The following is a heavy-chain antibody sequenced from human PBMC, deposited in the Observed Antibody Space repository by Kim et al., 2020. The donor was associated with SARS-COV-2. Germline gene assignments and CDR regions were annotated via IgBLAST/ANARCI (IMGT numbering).Heavy chain of an antibody. Sequence: GGSLRLSCAASGFTFSSYAMHWVRQAPGKGLEWVAVISYDGSNKYYADSVKGRFTISRANTKNTLYLQMNSLSAEDTAVYYCARDPLYLSSGWGSLWAFDIWGQGTMVTVSS. CDR3: ARDPLYLSSGWGSLWAFDI. D-gene: IGHD6-19*01. J-gene: IGHJ3*02. CDR2: ISYDGSNK. V-gene: IGHV3-30*04. CDR1: GFTFSSYA.